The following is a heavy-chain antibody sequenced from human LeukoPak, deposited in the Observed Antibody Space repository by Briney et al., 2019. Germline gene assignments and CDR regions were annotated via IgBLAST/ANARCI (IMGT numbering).Heavy chain of an antibody. CDR1: GYSFTSYW. CDR2: IYPGDSDT. D-gene: IGHD3-10*01. V-gene: IGHV5-51*01. J-gene: IGHJ3*02. Sequence: GESLQISCQGSGYSFTSYWIGWVRQMPGKGLEWMGIIYPGDSDTRYSPSFQGQVTIPADKSISTAYLQWRSLKASDTAMDCCVRLWIGELLDYLGAFDIWGQGTMVTVSS. CDR3: VRLWIGELLDYLGAFDI.